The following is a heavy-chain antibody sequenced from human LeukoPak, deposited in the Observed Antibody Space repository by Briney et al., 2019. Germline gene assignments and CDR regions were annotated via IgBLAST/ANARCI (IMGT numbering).Heavy chain of an antibody. D-gene: IGHD1-1*01. CDR2: IYHSGST. CDR3: ATMNGAFDY. CDR1: GYSISSGYY. J-gene: IGHJ4*02. V-gene: IGHV4-38-2*02. Sequence: SETLSLTCTVSGYSISSGYYWGWIRQPPGKGLEWIGSIYHSGSTYYNPSLKSRVTISVDTSKNQFSLKLSSVTAADTAVYYCATMNGAFDYWGQGTLVTVSS.